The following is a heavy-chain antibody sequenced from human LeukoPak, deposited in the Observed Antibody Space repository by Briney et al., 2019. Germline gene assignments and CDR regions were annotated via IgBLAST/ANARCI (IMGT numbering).Heavy chain of an antibody. CDR1: GGSISSYY. V-gene: IGHV4-59*01. CDR3: ARETLLNYFDY. J-gene: IGHJ4*02. Sequence: SETLSLTCTVSGGSISSYYWSLIRQPPGKGLEWIGYIYYSGSTNYNPSLKSRVTISVDTSKNQFSLKLSSVTAADTAVYYCARETLLNYFDYWGQGTLVTVSS. CDR2: IYYSGST. D-gene: IGHD3-10*01.